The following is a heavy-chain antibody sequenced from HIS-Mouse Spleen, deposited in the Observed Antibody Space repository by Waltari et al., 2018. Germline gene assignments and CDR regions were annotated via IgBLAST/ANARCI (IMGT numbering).Heavy chain of an antibody. D-gene: IGHD6-13*01. J-gene: IGHJ2*01. CDR1: GGSISSSSYH. Sequence: QLQLQESGPGLVKPSETLSLTCTVSGGSISSSSYHWGWIRQPPGKGLEWSGSSYYSGSTYYNPSLKSRVTISVDTSKNQFSLKLSSVTAADTAVYYCAREIPYSSSWYDWYFDLWGRGTLVTVSS. V-gene: IGHV4-39*07. CDR3: AREIPYSSSWYDWYFDL. CDR2: SYYSGST.